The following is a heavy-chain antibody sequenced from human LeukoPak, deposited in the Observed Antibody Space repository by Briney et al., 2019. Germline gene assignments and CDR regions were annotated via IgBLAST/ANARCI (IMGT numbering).Heavy chain of an antibody. J-gene: IGHJ3*02. V-gene: IGHV1-2*02. D-gene: IGHD6-13*01. CDR1: GYTFTGYY. Sequence: ASVKVSCKASGYTFTGYYLHWVRQAPGQGLEWMGWISSNSGGTNYAQRFQGRVTMTRDTSISTAYMELSRLTSDDTAVYYCARSSSSWYNAFDIWGQGTMVTVSS. CDR3: ARSSSSWYNAFDI. CDR2: ISSNSGGT.